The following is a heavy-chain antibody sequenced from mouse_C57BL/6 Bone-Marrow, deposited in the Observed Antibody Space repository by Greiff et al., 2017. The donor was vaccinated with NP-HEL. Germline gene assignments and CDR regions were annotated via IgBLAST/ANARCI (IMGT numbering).Heavy chain of an antibody. D-gene: IGHD2-4*01. Sequence: QVQLKQPGAELVKPGASVKVSCKASGYTFTSYWMHWVKQRPGQGLEWMGRIHPSVSDTNYNQKFKGKATVTVDKSASTAYMQLSSLTSEDSAVYYCAIKVFYYDPYYFDYWGQGTTLTVSS. V-gene: IGHV1-74*01. J-gene: IGHJ2*01. CDR2: IHPSVSDT. CDR3: AIKVFYYDPYYFDY. CDR1: GYTFTSYW.